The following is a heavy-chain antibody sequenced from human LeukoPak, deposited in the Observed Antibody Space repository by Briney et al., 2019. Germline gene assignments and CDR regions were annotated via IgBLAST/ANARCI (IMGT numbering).Heavy chain of an antibody. CDR1: GYTFTSYD. CDR3: ARRAVDNSYYYYMDV. CDR2: RNPKSGNT. D-gene: IGHD6-19*01. Sequence: SVKVSCQASGYTFTSYDINWVRQVTGQRLEWIVWRNPKSGNTGYAQKFQCIVTSTRNTSISTAYMEVSSLRYEDTAVYYCARRAVDNSYYYYMDVRGKGTTATVSS. V-gene: IGHV1-8*03. J-gene: IGHJ6*03.